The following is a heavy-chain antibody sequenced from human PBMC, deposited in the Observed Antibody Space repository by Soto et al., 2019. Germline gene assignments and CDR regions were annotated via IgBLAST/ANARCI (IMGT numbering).Heavy chain of an antibody. CDR1: GGTFSSYV. CDR3: ARAQRIQPWASGMDV. D-gene: IGHD5-18*01. CDR2: IIPVFGTV. Sequence: SVKVSCKASGGTFSSYVISWVRQAPGQGLEWMGGIIPVFGTVNYAQKFQGRVTITADESTTTAYMELRSLRSEDAAVYYCARAQRIQPWASGMDVWGQGTTVTVSS. J-gene: IGHJ6*02. V-gene: IGHV1-69*13.